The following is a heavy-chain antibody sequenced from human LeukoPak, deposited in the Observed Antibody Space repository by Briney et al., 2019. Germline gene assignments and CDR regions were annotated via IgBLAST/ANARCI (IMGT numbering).Heavy chain of an antibody. CDR3: ARVKSGSSGWYSEFDP. D-gene: IGHD6-19*01. CDR2: INPSGGST. V-gene: IGHV1-46*01. Sequence: ASVKASCKASGYTFTSYYMHWVRQAPGQGLEWMGIINPSGGSTSYAQKFQGRVTMTRDTSTSTVYMELSSLRSEDTAVYYCARVKSGSSGWYSEFDPWGQGTLVTVSS. CDR1: GYTFTSYY. J-gene: IGHJ5*02.